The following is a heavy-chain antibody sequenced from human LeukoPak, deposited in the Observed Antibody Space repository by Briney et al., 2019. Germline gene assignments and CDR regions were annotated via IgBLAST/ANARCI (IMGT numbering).Heavy chain of an antibody. D-gene: IGHD2-21*02. CDR2: INPNSGGT. CDR3: ASGSAYCGGDCYPPYDAFDI. J-gene: IGHJ3*02. V-gene: IGHV1-2*02. CDR1: GDTFTGYY. Sequence: GASVKVSCKASGDTFTGYYMHWVRQAPGQGLEWMGWINPNSGGTNYAQKFQGRVTMTRDTSISTAYMELSRLRSDDTAVYYCASGSAYCGGDCYPPYDAFDIWGQGTMVTVSS.